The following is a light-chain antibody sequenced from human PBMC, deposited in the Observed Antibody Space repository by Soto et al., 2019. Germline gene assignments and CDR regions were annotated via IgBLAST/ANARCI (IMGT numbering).Light chain of an antibody. Sequence: QLVLTQPPSASGTPGQRVTISCSGSSSNIGSNSVNWYQQLPGTAPKLLIYNNDLRPSGVPDRFSGSKSGTSASLAISGLQSEDEADYFCAAWDGSLNGVVFGGGTKLTVL. CDR1: SSNIGSNS. V-gene: IGLV1-44*01. CDR2: NND. CDR3: AAWDGSLNGVV. J-gene: IGLJ2*01.